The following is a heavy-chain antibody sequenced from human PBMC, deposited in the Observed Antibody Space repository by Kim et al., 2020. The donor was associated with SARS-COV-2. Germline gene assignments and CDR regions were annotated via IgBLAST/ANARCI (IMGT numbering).Heavy chain of an antibody. D-gene: IGHD6-19*01. Sequence: GGSLRLSCAASGFTVSSNYMSWVRQAPGKGLEWVSCIYSGGSTYYADSVKGRVTISRDNSKNTLFLQMNDLRADDTAVYYCARDGSGWYYFGGWFDPWG. CDR3: ARDGSGWYYFGGWFDP. J-gene: IGHJ5*02. CDR1: GFTVSSNY. CDR2: IYSGGST. V-gene: IGHV3-53*01.